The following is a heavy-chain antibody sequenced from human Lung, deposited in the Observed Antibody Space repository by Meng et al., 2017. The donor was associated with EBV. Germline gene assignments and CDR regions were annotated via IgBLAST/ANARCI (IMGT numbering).Heavy chain of an antibody. V-gene: IGHV4-39*01. CDR3: ARRMTVAIDF. D-gene: IGHD5-12*01. J-gene: IGHJ4*02. CDR2: IYYNGDS. Sequence: QRQGWGPRLLNPSQTPTLPCTFSGGSFIISSYYWGWIRQPPGKGPEWIGSIYYNGDSYSNPSLKSRVTISVDRSKSQFSLKVNSVTAADTAVYYCARRMTVAIDFWGQGTLVTVSS. CDR1: GGSFIISSYY.